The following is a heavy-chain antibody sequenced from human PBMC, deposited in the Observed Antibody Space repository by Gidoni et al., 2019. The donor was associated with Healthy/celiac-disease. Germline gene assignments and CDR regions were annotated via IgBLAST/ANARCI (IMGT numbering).Heavy chain of an antibody. Sequence: EVQLVESGGGLVQPGGSLRLSCAASGFTFSSYEMSWVRQAPGKGLEWVSYISSSGSTIYYADAVKGRFTISRDNAKNSLYLQMNSLRAEDTAVYYCARELYYYDSSGYYDYWGQGTLVTVSS. CDR2: ISSSGSTI. D-gene: IGHD3-22*01. CDR3: ARELYYYDSSGYYDY. J-gene: IGHJ4*02. V-gene: IGHV3-48*03. CDR1: GFTFSSYE.